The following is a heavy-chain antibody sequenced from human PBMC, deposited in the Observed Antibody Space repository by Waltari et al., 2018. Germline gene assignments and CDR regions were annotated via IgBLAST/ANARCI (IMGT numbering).Heavy chain of an antibody. D-gene: IGHD5-18*01. V-gene: IGHV1-69-2*01. CDR2: VDPEDVET. CDR3: GWAMAYYFDY. Sequence: ELQLVQSGAAVTQPGATVKISCKASGYTCTDYYIPWVQQAPGNGLEWMGRVDPEDVETIYVEKFQGRVTITADTSTDAADMELSSLRSEDTAVYYCGWAMAYYFDYWGQGTLVTVSS. CDR1: GYTCTDYY. J-gene: IGHJ4*02.